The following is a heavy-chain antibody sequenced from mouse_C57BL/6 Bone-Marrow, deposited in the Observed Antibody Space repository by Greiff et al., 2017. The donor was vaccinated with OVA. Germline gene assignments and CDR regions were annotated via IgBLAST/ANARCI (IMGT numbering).Heavy chain of an antibody. J-gene: IGHJ4*01. V-gene: IGHV1-82*01. CDR2: IYPGDGDT. D-gene: IGHD1-1*01. CDR1: GYAFGSSW. CDR3: ARLDGSRYYAMDY. Sequence: VQLQQSGPELVKPWASVKISCKASGYAFGSSWMNWVKQRPGKGLEWIGRIYPGDGDTNYNGKFKGKATLTADKSSSTAYMQLSSLTSEDSSVYFCARLDGSRYYAMDYWGQGTSVTVSS.